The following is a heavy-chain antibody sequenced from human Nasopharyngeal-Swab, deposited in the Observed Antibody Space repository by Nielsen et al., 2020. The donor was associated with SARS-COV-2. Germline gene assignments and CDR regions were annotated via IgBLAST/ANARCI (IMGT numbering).Heavy chain of an antibody. D-gene: IGHD5-18*01. V-gene: IGHV3-30*04. CDR3: AREWIQYYYYMDV. CDR2: ISYDGSNK. CDR1: GFTFSSYA. J-gene: IGHJ6*03. Sequence: GESLKISCAASGFTFSSYAMHWVRQAPGKGLEWVAVISYDGSNKYYADSVKGRFTISRDNSKNTLYLQMNILRAEDTAVYYCAREWIQYYYYMDVWGKGTTVTVSS.